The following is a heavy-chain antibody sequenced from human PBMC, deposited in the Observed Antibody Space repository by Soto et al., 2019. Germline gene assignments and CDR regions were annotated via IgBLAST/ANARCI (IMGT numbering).Heavy chain of an antibody. CDR3: TRGPSGDKVDF. CDR1: GGSINNNHYY. D-gene: IGHD7-27*01. Sequence: PSETLSLTCTVSGGSINNNHYYWGWVRQPPGKGLEWIASISYSGTTYYSPSLKGRVTKSVDTSRNQFSLNLKSVTAADTAVYYCTRGPSGDKVDFWGQGLLVTVSS. J-gene: IGHJ4*02. V-gene: IGHV4-39*02. CDR2: ISYSGTT.